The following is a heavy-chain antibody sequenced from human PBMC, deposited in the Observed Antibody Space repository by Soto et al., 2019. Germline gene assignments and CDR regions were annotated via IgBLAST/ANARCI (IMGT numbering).Heavy chain of an antibody. CDR3: TPRKRTTNDS. V-gene: IGHV3-15*07. D-gene: IGHD1-1*01. Sequence: EVQLVESGGGLVKPGGSLRLSCAASGFTFSNAWMNWVRQAPGKGLEWVGRVKSKSNGETTDYAVPAKGRFTISRDDSINTVYLKINSLKPENTAVYYCTPRKRTTNDSGGQGTLVTVSS. CDR2: VKSKSNGETT. CDR1: GFTFSNAW. J-gene: IGHJ4*02.